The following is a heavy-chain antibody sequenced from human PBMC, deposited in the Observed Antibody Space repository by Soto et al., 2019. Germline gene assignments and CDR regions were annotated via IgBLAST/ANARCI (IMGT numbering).Heavy chain of an antibody. D-gene: IGHD2-2*01. J-gene: IGHJ5*02. CDR2: ISYSGST. V-gene: IGHV4-39*02. CDR3: SRECRSVTCDWFVP. CDR1: GGSISSDSYY. Sequence: SSETLSLTCTVSGGSISSDSYYWGWIRQSPEKGLEWIASISYSGSTHYNPTLKSRLIISVDTSKSQFSLKLSSVTAADTAVYYCSRECRSVTCDWFVPWGQGPLVTVSS.